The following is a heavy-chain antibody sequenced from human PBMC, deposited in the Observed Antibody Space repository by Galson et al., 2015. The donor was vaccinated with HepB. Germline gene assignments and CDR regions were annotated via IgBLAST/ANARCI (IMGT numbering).Heavy chain of an antibody. D-gene: IGHD1-7*01. CDR1: GFTFSAYA. V-gene: IGHV3-23*01. CDR3: AKGPYNWNYIYFDY. Sequence: SLRLSCAASGFTFSAYAMSWVRQAPGKGLEWVSAISGSGGSTYYADSVKGRFTISRDNSKNTLYLQMNSLRAEDTAVYYCAKGPYNWNYIYFDYWGQGTLVTVSS. CDR2: ISGSGGST. J-gene: IGHJ4*02.